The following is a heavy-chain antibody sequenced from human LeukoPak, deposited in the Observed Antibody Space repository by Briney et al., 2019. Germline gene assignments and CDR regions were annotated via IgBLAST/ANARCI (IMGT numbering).Heavy chain of an antibody. D-gene: IGHD6-19*01. J-gene: IGHJ4*02. CDR2: ISSSSSYI. CDR1: GFTFSSYS. V-gene: IGHV3-21*01. Sequence: GGSLRLSCAASGFTFSSYSMNWVRQAPGKGLEWVSSISSSSSYIYYADSVKGRFTISRDNAKNSLYLQMNGLRAEDTAVYYCARDGSGWYWVYWGQGTLVTVSS. CDR3: ARDGSGWYWVY.